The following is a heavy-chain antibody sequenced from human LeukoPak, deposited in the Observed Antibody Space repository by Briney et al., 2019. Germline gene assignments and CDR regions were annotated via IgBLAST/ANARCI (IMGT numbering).Heavy chain of an antibody. CDR3: ASTGVDSSGWLYYYYYMDV. CDR2: IIPIFGTA. J-gene: IGHJ6*03. Sequence: SVKVSCKASGGTFSSYAISWVRQAPGQGLEWMGRIIPIFGTANYAQKFQGRVTITTDESTSTAYMELSSLRSEDTAVYHCASTGVDSSGWLYYYYYMDVWGKGTTVTVSS. CDR1: GGTFSSYA. D-gene: IGHD6-19*01. V-gene: IGHV1-69*05.